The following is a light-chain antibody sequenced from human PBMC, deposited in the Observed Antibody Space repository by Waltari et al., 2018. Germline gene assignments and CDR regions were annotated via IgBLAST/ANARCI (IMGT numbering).Light chain of an antibody. J-gene: IGLJ2*01. Sequence: SYELTQPPSVSVSPGQTASINCSGDKLGDKYACWYQQKPGQSPVLVIYQDNMRPSGIPERFSGSKSSNTATMTISGTQAMDEADYYCQAWYSYFVVFGGGTKLTVL. CDR2: QDN. CDR1: KLGDKY. V-gene: IGLV3-1*01. CDR3: QAWYSYFVV.